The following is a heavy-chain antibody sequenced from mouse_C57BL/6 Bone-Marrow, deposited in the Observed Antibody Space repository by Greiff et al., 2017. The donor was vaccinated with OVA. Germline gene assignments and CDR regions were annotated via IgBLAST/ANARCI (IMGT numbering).Heavy chain of an antibody. CDR3: ARRGFVTTVVGGAMDY. D-gene: IGHD1-1*01. V-gene: IGHV1-63*01. CDR2: IYPGGGYT. J-gene: IGHJ4*01. Sequence: VQLKESGAELVRPGTSVKMSCKASGYTFTNYWIGWAKQRPGHGLEWIGDIYPGGGYTNYNEKFKGKATLTADKSSSTAYMQFSSLTSEDSAIYYCARRGFVTTVVGGAMDYWGQGTSVTVSS. CDR1: GYTFTNYW.